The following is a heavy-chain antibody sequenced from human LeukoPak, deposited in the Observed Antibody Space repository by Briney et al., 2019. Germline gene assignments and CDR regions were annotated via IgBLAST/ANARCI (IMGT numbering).Heavy chain of an antibody. J-gene: IGHJ6*03. V-gene: IGHV4-38-2*02. CDR3: ARVGYGSGSYVYYYYMDV. D-gene: IGHD3-10*01. CDR1: GYSISSGYY. Sequence: PSETLSLTCTVSGYSISSGYYWGWIRQPPGKGLEWIGNIYHSGSTFYNPSLKSRVTISVDTSKNQFSLKLSSVTAADTAVYYCARVGYGSGSYVYYYYMDVWGKGTTVTVSS. CDR2: IYHSGST.